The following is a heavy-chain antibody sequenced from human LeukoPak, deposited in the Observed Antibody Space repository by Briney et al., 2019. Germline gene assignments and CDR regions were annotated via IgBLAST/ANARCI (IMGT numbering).Heavy chain of an antibody. CDR3: AKSRDGYNPFDY. J-gene: IGHJ4*02. V-gene: IGHV3-30*18. CDR2: ISYDGSNK. Sequence: GGSLRLSCVASGFTFSSYGMHWVRQAPGKGLEWVAVISYDGSNKYYADSVKGRFTISRDNSKNTLYLQMNSLRAEDTAVYYCAKSRDGYNPFDYWGQGTLVTVSS. D-gene: IGHD5-24*01. CDR1: GFTFSSYG.